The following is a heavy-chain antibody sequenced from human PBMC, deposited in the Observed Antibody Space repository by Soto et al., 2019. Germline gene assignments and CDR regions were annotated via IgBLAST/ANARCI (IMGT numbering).Heavy chain of an antibody. CDR2: ISGRGGST. Sequence: EVQLLESGGGLVQPGGSLRLSCAASGFTFNTYDMSWVRQAPGKGLEWVSSISGRGGSTYYADSVKGRFTISRDNSKNTLYLYMNSLRAEDTAVYSCAKLEGGLYCDYGGQRTLLTVSS. J-gene: IGHJ4*02. D-gene: IGHD1-26*01. V-gene: IGHV3-23*01. CDR1: GFTFNTYD. CDR3: AKLEGGLYCDY.